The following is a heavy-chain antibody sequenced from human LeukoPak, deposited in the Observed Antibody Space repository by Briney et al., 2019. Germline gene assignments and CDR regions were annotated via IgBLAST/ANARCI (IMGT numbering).Heavy chain of an antibody. CDR2: INSDGSST. CDR1: GFTFSSYW. V-gene: IGHV3-74*01. Sequence: PGGSLRLSCAASGFTFSSYWMHWVRQAPGKGLVWVSRINSDGSSTSYADSVKGRFTISRDNAKNTLYLQMNSLRAEDTAVYYCAREYSSSWGAFDYWGQGTLATVSS. J-gene: IGHJ4*02. CDR3: AREYSSSWGAFDY. D-gene: IGHD6-13*01.